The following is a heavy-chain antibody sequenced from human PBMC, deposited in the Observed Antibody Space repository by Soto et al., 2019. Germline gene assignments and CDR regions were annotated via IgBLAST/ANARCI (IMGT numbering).Heavy chain of an antibody. Sequence: GGSLRLSCAASGFTFSSFAMSWVRQAPEKGLEWVTGISGSGRSTFYADSVKGRFTISRDNAKNSLYLQMNSLRAEDTAVYYCARDVITYYYDSSGYSYFDYWGQGTLVTVSS. CDR2: ISGSGRST. CDR3: ARDVITYYYDSSGYSYFDY. J-gene: IGHJ4*02. CDR1: GFTFSSFA. D-gene: IGHD3-22*01. V-gene: IGHV3-23*01.